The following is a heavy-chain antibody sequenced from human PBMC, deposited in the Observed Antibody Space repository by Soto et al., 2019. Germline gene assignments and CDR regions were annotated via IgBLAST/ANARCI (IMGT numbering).Heavy chain of an antibody. V-gene: IGHV3-30-3*01. CDR1: GFTFSSYA. CDR3: ARDRQYSYGRYYYGMDV. CDR2: ISYDGSNK. Sequence: LRLSCAASGFTFSSYAMHWVRQAPGKGLEWVAVISYDGSNKYYADSVKGRFTISRDNSKNTLYLQMNSLRAEDTAVYYCARDRQYSYGRYYYGMDVWGQGTTVTVSS. J-gene: IGHJ6*02. D-gene: IGHD5-18*01.